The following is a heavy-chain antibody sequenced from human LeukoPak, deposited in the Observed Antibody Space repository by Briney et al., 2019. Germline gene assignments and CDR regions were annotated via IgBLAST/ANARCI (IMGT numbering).Heavy chain of an antibody. V-gene: IGHV6-1*01. D-gene: IGHD5-12*01. CDR2: TYYRSKRYI. CDR1: GDSVSRNNAA. Sequence: SQTLSLTCAISGDSVSRNNAAWNWIRQSPSRGLEWLGRTYYRSKRYIDCAVSVKSRITINRDTSKNQFSLHLNSVTPEDTAVYYCARELRVTTTGWDAFDIWGQGTLVTVSS. J-gene: IGHJ3*02. CDR3: ARELRVTTTGWDAFDI.